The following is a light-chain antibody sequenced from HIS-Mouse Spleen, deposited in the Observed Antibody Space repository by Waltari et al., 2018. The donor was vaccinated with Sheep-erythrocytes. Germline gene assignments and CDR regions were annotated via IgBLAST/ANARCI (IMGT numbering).Light chain of an antibody. CDR2: DAS. J-gene: IGKJ4*01. CDR1: QDIINY. Sequence: DIQMTLSPSSLSASVGDRVTITCQASQDIINYLNLYQQKPGKATKLLIYDASNLETGVPSRFSGSGSGTDFTFTISSLQPEDIATYYCQQYDNLPLTFGGGTKVEIK. CDR3: QQYDNLPLT. V-gene: IGKV1-33*01.